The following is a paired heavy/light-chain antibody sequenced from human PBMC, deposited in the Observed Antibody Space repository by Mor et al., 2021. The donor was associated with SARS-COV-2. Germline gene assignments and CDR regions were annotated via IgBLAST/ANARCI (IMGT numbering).Heavy chain of an antibody. V-gene: IGHV2-70*04. CDR2: IDWDDDE. Sequence: QVTLKESGPALVRPTQTLTLTCTCSGFSVSTSAMRVSWIRQPPGKALEWLARIDWDDDEFYSTSLKTRLTISKDTSKNQVVLTMTNMDPVDTGTYYCARTRGYTYDFDFWGQGTLVTVSS. D-gene: IGHD5-18*01. CDR1: GFSVSTSAMR. CDR3: ARTRGYTYDFDF. J-gene: IGHJ4*02.
Light chain of an antibody. Sequence: QTVVTQEPSFSVSPGGTVTLTCGLSSGSVSTSSYPSWYQQTPGQAPRTLIYSTNTRSSGVPDRFSGSILGNKAALTITGAQADDESDYYCVLYMGSGISVFGTGTKVTVL. CDR3: VLYMGSGISV. J-gene: IGLJ1*01. CDR2: STN. CDR1: SGSVSTSSY. V-gene: IGLV8-61*01.